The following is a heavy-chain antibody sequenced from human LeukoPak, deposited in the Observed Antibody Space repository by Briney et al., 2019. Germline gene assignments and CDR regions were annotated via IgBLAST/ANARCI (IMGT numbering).Heavy chain of an antibody. D-gene: IGHD2-15*01. CDR2: ISTNGDTT. V-gene: IGHV3-64*02. CDR1: GFTFTAHA. J-gene: IGHJ6*02. Sequence: GGSLRLSCAASGFTFTAHAMHWVRQAPGKGLEYVSTISTNGDTTYYADSVKGRFTISRDNSKNTLYLQMGSLRAEDMAVYYCTRGRGVSSYDAMDVWGRGTTVTVSS. CDR3: TRGRGVSSYDAMDV.